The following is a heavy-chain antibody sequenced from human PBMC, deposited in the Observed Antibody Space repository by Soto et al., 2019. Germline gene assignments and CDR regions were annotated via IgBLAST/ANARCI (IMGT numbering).Heavy chain of an antibody. D-gene: IGHD2-8*02. V-gene: IGHV5-10-1*01. CDR2: IDPSDSYT. CDR3: ARDHYAYDQILYWGFDP. J-gene: IGHJ5*02. Sequence: PGESLKISCKGSGYSFTSYWISWVRQMPGKGLEWMGRIDPSDSYTNYSPSFQGHVTISADKSISTAYLQWSSLRASDTAMYYCARDHYAYDQILYWGFDPWGQGTLVTVSS. CDR1: GYSFTSYW.